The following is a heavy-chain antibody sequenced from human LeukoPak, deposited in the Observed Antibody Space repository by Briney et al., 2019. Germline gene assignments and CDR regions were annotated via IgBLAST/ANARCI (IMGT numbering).Heavy chain of an antibody. Sequence: GGSLRLSCVASGITFSNYAVSWVRQAPEKGLDWVSVISGSAHKIRYADSVKGRFTISRDNSENIVYLQMNNLRAEDTAVYYCAGRVTGYSSGYVYRGQGTLVTVSS. CDR3: AGRVTGYSSGYVY. CDR2: ISGSAHKI. J-gene: IGHJ4*02. CDR1: GITFSNYA. V-gene: IGHV3-23*01. D-gene: IGHD5-18*01.